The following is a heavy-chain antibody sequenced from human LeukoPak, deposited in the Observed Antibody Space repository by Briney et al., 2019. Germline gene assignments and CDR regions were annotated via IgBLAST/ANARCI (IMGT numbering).Heavy chain of an antibody. CDR2: VSGSGDTT. Sequence: GGSLRLSCAASGFTFSTYAMNWVRQAPGKGLEWVSAVSGSGDTTYFTDSVKGRFTIPRDNSKNTLYLQINSLRAEDTAVYYCAKGGGWLYYFDYWGQGTLVTVSS. V-gene: IGHV3-23*01. CDR1: GFTFSTYA. D-gene: IGHD6-19*01. J-gene: IGHJ4*02. CDR3: AKGGGWLYYFDY.